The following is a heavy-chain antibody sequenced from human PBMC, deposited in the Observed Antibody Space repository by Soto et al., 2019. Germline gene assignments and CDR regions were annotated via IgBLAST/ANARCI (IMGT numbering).Heavy chain of an antibody. Sequence: GGALRLSFATSWFPFRRSAVSLGRPAPGKGLEWVSTISVSGDNTYSADSVKGRFTISRDNSKNTLYLQMNSLRAEDTAVYYCAKNYGTRYYYAMDVWGQGTTVTVSS. CDR1: WFPFRRSA. D-gene: IGHD4-17*01. CDR2: ISVSGDNT. CDR3: AKNYGTRYYYAMDV. V-gene: IGHV3-23*01. J-gene: IGHJ6*02.